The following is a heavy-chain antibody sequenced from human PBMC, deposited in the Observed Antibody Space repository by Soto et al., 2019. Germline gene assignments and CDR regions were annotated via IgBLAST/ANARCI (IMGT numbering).Heavy chain of an antibody. D-gene: IGHD1-26*01. CDR2: IYYSGST. CDR1: GGSISSSSYY. CDR3: ARQATGTPTYFDY. Sequence: QLQLQESGPGLVKPSETLSLTCTVSGGSISSSSYYWGWIRQPPGKWLEWIGSIYYSGSTYYNPSLKSRVTISVDTSKNQFSLKLISVTAADTAVYYCARQATGTPTYFDYWGQGTLLTVSS. V-gene: IGHV4-39*01. J-gene: IGHJ4*02.